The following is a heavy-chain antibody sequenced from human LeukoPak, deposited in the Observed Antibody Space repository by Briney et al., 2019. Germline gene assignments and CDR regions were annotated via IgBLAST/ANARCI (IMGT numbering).Heavy chain of an antibody. V-gene: IGHV4-59*01. CDR3: ARGPSAVPFSY. CDR2: IFYSGST. J-gene: IGHJ4*02. D-gene: IGHD6-19*01. Sequence: SETLSLTCTVSGGSISSYYWSWIRQPPGKGLEWIGYIFYSGSTNYNPSLKSRVTISVDRSKNQFSLKLTSVTTADTAVYYCARGPSAVPFSYWGQGTLVTVSS. CDR1: GGSISSYY.